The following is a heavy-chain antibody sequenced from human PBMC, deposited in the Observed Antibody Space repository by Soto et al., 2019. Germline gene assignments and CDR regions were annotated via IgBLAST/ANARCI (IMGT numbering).Heavy chain of an antibody. CDR2: IAHKDETYAT. CDR3: VKYSGSSSTPAA. V-gene: IGHV3-73*02. Sequence: EVQLVESGGGLVQPGGSLILSCAVSGFTFSDSAIHWVRQASGKGLEWVGRIAHKDETYATTYGASVKGRFMISRDDSMHTAYLQMNSLNSEDTAFYYCVKYSGSSSTPAALGQGTLVTVSS. CDR1: GFTFSDSA. J-gene: IGHJ5*02. D-gene: IGHD1-26*01.